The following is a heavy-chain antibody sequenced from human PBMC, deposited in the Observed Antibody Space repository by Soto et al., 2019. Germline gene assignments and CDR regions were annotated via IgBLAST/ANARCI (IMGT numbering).Heavy chain of an antibody. J-gene: IGHJ4*01. V-gene: IGHV4-30-2*01. CDR3: AAGGGLPRYY. Sequence: SETLSLTGAVSRGSISSGGYSWSWIRQPPGKGLEWIGYIYHSGSTYYNPSLKSRVTISVDRSKNQFSPKLSSVTAADTAVYYCAAGGGLPRYYWGHGALVTVSS. D-gene: IGHD5-12*01. CDR2: IYHSGST. CDR1: RGSISSGGYS.